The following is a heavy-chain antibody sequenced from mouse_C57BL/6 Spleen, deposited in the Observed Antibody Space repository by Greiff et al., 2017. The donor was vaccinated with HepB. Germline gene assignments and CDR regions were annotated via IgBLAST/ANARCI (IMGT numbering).Heavy chain of an antibody. Sequence: EVKLMESEGGLVQPGSSMKLSCTASGFTFSDYYMAWVRQVPEKGLEWVANINYDGSSTYYLDSLKSRFIISRDNAKNILYLQMSSLKSEDTATYYCARGGLRRGNSYWYFDVWGTGTTVTVSS. CDR2: INYDGSST. CDR3: ARGGLRRGNSYWYFDV. CDR1: GFTFSDYY. V-gene: IGHV5-16*01. J-gene: IGHJ1*03. D-gene: IGHD2-4*01.